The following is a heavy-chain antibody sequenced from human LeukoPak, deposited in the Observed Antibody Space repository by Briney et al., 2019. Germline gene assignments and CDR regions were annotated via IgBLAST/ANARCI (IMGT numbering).Heavy chain of an antibody. J-gene: IGHJ5*02. D-gene: IGHD3-16*01. CDR2: ISTDGSST. CDR1: VFTFCSYW. CDR3: ARTRTLPIAGGFDT. V-gene: IGHV3-74*01. Sequence: PRGSLRLSCAPSVFTFCSYWMQGVPHGPGKTVVWGSGISTDGSSTDYADSVKLRFTISSENAKNTLYLQMNSLRAEDTAVYYCARTRTLPIAGGFDTWGQGSLVTVS.